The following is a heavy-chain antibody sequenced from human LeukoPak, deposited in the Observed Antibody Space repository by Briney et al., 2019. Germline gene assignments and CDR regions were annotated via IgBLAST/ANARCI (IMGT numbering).Heavy chain of an antibody. CDR2: ISYDGSNK. V-gene: IGHV3-30*18. D-gene: IGHD2-15*01. Sequence: PGRSLRLSCAASGFTFSSYGMHWVRQAPGKGLEWVAVISYDGSNKYYADSVKGRFTISRDNSKNTLYLQMNSLRAEDTAVYYCAKDRRGYCSGGSCYDSRLNYWGQGTLVTVSS. CDR1: GFTFSSYG. CDR3: AKDRRGYCSGGSCYDSRLNY. J-gene: IGHJ4*02.